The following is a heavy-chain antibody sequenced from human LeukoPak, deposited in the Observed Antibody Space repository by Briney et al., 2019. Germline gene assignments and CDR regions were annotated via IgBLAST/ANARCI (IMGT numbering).Heavy chain of an antibody. CDR1: GESISGFY. CDR3: ARGVVIAPQTFDY. Sequence: TSETLSLTCTVSGESISGFYWTWLRQPPGKGLEWIGYIYYSGSTNYNPSLKSRVTISVDTSKNQFSLKLSSVTAADTAVYYCARGVVIAPQTFDYWGQGTLVTVSS. V-gene: IGHV4-59*01. D-gene: IGHD2-21*01. J-gene: IGHJ4*02. CDR2: IYYSGST.